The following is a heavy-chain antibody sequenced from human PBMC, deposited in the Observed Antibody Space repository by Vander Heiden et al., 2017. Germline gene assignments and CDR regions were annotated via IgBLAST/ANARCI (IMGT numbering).Heavy chain of an antibody. J-gene: IGHJ4*02. CDR3: ATHGGSGAVAGTEGC. D-gene: IGHD6-19*01. CDR2: IRPYNGDT. V-gene: IGHV1-18*01. Sequence: QVQLVQSGAEVKKPGASVKVSCKASGYTFTTFVISWVRQAPGQGVEWMGWIRPYNGDTYYAQKFQGRVTMTTDTSTSTVYVEVRSLRSDDTAVYYCATHGGSGAVAGTEGCWGQGTLIIVSS. CDR1: GYTFTTFV.